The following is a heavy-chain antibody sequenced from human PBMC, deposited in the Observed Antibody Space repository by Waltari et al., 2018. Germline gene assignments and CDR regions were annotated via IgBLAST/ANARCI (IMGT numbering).Heavy chain of an antibody. CDR3: ARDPYYDSSGYYPWLSPFDY. V-gene: IGHV4-38-2*02. Sequence: QVQLQESGPGLVKPSETLSLTCAVSGYSISSGYYWGWIRQPPGKGLEWIGSIYHSGSTYYNPSLKSRVTISVDTSKNQFSLKLSSVTAADTAVYYCARDPYYDSSGYYPWLSPFDYWGQGTLVTVSS. D-gene: IGHD3-22*01. CDR2: IYHSGST. J-gene: IGHJ4*02. CDR1: GYSISSGYY.